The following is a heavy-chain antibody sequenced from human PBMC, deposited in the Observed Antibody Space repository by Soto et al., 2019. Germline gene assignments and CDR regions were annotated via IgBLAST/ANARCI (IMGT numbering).Heavy chain of an antibody. V-gene: IGHV1-69*01. Sequence: QAQLVQSGAEVKKPGSSVKVSCKDSGGTFSSYAISWVRQAPGQGLEWMGGIIPIFGTANYPQKFKGRVTITADESTSTGYMELSSMRSEDTAVYYCARDQLVRDYYYGIDVWGQDTTVTVSS. D-gene: IGHD6-13*01. J-gene: IGHJ6*02. CDR1: GGTFSSYA. CDR3: ARDQLVRDYYYGIDV. CDR2: IIPIFGTA.